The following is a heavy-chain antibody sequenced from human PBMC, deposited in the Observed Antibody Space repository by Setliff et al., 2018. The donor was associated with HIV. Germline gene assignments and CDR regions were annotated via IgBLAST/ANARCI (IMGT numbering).Heavy chain of an antibody. CDR3: ARVGPVLRYFDWLFQSNAFDI. V-gene: IGHV1-2*02. CDR2: INPNSGGT. J-gene: IGHJ3*02. Sequence: ASVKVSCKASGYTFTGYYMHWVRQAPGQGLEWMGWINPNSGGTTYAQKFQGRVTMTRDTSISTAYMEVSRLRSDDTAVYYCARVGPVLRYFDWLFQSNAFDIWGQGTMVTVSS. D-gene: IGHD3-9*01. CDR1: GYTFTGYY.